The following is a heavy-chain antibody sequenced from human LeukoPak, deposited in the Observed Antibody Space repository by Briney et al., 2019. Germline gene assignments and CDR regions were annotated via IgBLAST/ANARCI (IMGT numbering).Heavy chain of an antibody. J-gene: IGHJ3*02. V-gene: IGHV3-30*02. Sequence: GGSLRLSCAASGFTFSSYAMHWVRQAPGKGLEWVTFIRYDGSNKYYADSVKGRFTISRDNSKNTLYLQMNSLRAEDTAVYYCAKDEEDDFSAFGIWGQGTMVTVSS. CDR3: AKDEEDDFSAFGI. D-gene: IGHD3-3*01. CDR2: IRYDGSNK. CDR1: GFTFSSYA.